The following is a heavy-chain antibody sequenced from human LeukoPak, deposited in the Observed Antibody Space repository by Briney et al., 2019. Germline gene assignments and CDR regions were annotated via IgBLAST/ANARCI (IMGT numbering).Heavy chain of an antibody. Sequence: SETLSLTCAVYGGSFSGYYWSRIRQPPGKGLEWIGEINHCGSTNYSPSLKSRVTISVDKSKTQFSLTLTSVTAADTAVYFCARSPTKRVTDDYWGQGTLVTVSS. CDR2: INHCGST. CDR1: GGSFSGYY. D-gene: IGHD5-18*01. CDR3: ARSPTKRVTDDY. V-gene: IGHV4-34*01. J-gene: IGHJ4*02.